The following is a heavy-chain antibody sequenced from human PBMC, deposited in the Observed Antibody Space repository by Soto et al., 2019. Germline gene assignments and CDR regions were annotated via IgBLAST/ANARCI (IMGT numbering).Heavy chain of an antibody. CDR2: ISSSSSYI. J-gene: IGHJ6*03. Sequence: GGSLRLSCAASGFTFSSYSMNWVRQAPRKGLEWVSSISSSSSYIYYADSVKGRFTISRDNAKNSLYLQMNSLRAEDTAVYYCAREGHHYYYMDVWGKGTTVTVSS. CDR3: AREGHHYYYMDV. CDR1: GFTFSSYS. V-gene: IGHV3-21*01.